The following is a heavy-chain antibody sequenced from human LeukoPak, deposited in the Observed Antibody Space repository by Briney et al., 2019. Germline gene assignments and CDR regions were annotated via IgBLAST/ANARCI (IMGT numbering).Heavy chain of an antibody. J-gene: IGHJ4*02. CDR3: AKDWDDYGALGY. CDR1: GFTFSTYW. Sequence: GGSLRLSCAASGFTFSTYWMSWVRQAPGTGLEWVANIKQDGSEQYYVDSVKGRFTISRDNAKNSLYLQMNSLRAEDTALYYCAKDWDDYGALGYWGQGTLVTVSS. V-gene: IGHV3-7*03. CDR2: IKQDGSEQ. D-gene: IGHD3-16*01.